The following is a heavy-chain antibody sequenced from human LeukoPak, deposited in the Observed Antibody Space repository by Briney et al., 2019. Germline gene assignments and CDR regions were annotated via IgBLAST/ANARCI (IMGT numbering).Heavy chain of an antibody. CDR2: IYSNGNT. V-gene: IGHV4-61*02. CDR3: ARDSVSWFGFDP. D-gene: IGHD2-15*01. CDR1: GASINSGSFY. Sequence: SETLSLTCTVSGASINSGSFYWSWIRQPAGKGLEWVGRIYSNGNTNYNPSLKSRVTISLDTSKNQFSLKLTSVTAADTAVYYCARDSVSWFGFDPWGQGTLVTVSS. J-gene: IGHJ5*02.